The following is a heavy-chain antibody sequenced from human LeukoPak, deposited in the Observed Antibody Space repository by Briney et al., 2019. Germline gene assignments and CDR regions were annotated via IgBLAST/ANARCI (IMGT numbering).Heavy chain of an antibody. J-gene: IGHJ5*02. V-gene: IGHV1-18*01. CDR1: GYTFTSYG. Sequence: ASVKVSCKASGYTFTSYGISWVRQAPGQGLEWMGWISAYNGNTNYAQKFQGRVTITRNTSISTAYMELSSLRSEDTAVYYCAKDPGGNFFFSEEYNWFDPWGQGTLVTVSS. CDR3: AKDPGGNFFFSEEYNWFDP. CDR2: ISAYNGNT. D-gene: IGHD4-23*01.